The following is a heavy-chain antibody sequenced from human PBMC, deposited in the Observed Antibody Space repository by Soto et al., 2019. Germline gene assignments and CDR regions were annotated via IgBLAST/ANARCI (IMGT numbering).Heavy chain of an antibody. D-gene: IGHD2-21*02. CDR2: IYPGDSDT. V-gene: IGHV5-51*01. Sequence: GESLKISCKGSGYSFTSYWIGWVRQMPGKGLEWMGIIYPGDSDTRYSPSFQGQVTISADKSISTAYLQWSSLKASDTAVYYCAVTYCGGDCYSYYGMDVWGQGTTVTVSS. J-gene: IGHJ6*02. CDR3: AVTYCGGDCYSYYGMDV. CDR1: GYSFTSYW.